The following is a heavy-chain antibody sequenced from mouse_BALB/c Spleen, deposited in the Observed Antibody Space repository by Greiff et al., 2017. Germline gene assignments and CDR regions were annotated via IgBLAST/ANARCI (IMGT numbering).Heavy chain of an antibody. CDR3: ASGAAITTVVEYAMDY. D-gene: IGHD1-1*01. J-gene: IGHJ4*01. CDR1: GYAFTNYL. CDR2: INPGSGGT. V-gene: IGHV1-54*01. Sequence: QVQLKQSGAELVRPGTSVKVSCKASGYAFTNYLIEWVKQRPGQGLEWIGVINPGSGGTNYNEKFKGKATLTADKSSSTAYMQLSSLTSDDSAVYFCASGAAITTVVEYAMDYWGQGTSVTVSS.